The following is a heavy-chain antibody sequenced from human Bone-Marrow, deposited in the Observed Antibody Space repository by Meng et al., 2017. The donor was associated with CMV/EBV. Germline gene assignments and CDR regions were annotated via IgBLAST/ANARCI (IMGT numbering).Heavy chain of an antibody. CDR3: SRPLDTTVGRWNIGY. D-gene: IGHD5-18*01. J-gene: IGHJ4*02. CDR2: ISSSGSYI. CDR1: GFTFSSYS. V-gene: IGHV3-21*01. Sequence: GESLKISCAASGFTFSSYSMNWVRQAPGKGREWGSYISSSGSYISYADSLKGRLTISRDNAKNSLYLQMNSLRAEDTAVYYCSRPLDTTVGRWNIGYWGQGTLVTVSS.